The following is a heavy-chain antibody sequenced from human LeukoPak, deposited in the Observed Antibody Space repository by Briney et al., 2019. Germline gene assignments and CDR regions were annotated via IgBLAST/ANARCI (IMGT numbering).Heavy chain of an antibody. CDR1: GGSISSSTYY. Sequence: PSKTLSLTCTVSGGSISSSTYYWGWIRQPPGTGLEWIGTISYGGSTYYNPSLKGRVTISADTSKSQFSLNLSSVTAADTAVYYCARRLLYYFDHWGQGMLVTVSS. CDR2: ISYGGST. J-gene: IGHJ4*02. V-gene: IGHV4-39*01. CDR3: ARRLLYYFDH. D-gene: IGHD2/OR15-2a*01.